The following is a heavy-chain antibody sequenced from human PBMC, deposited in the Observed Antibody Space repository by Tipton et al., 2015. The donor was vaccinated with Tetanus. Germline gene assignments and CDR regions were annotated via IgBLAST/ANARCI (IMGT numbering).Heavy chain of an antibody. CDR2: IYYSGST. CDR1: GGSISGSSYY. V-gene: IGHV4-39*07. J-gene: IGHJ6*02. Sequence: TLSLTCSVSGGSISGSSYYWSWIRQPPGKALEWIGSIYYSGSTFYHPSLQSRVTISTDKSKNQVSLRLNSVTAADTAVYFCARTPDYYYGMDVWGQGTTVTVSS. CDR3: ARTPDYYYGMDV.